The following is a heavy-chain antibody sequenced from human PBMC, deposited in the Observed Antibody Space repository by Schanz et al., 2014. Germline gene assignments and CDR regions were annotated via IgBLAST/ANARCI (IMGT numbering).Heavy chain of an antibody. V-gene: IGHV3-23*04. CDR1: GFTFSSYA. D-gene: IGHD3-16*01. J-gene: IGHJ3*02. Sequence: EVQLVESGGGLVQPGGSLSLSCAASGFTFSSYAMSWVRQAPGKGLEWVAAISGSGGSTYYADSVKGRFTISRDNSKNTLYLQMNSLRAEDTAVYYCAKGRLGELRAFDIWGQGTMVTVSS. CDR3: AKGRLGELRAFDI. CDR2: ISGSGGST.